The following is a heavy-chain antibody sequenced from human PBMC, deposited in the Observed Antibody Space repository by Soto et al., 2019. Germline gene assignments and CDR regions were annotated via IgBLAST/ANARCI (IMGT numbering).Heavy chain of an antibody. V-gene: IGHV1-69*13. CDR2: IIPIFGTA. CDR3: ARGLRYCSGGSCYSGGYFDY. J-gene: IGHJ4*02. CDR1: GGPFSSYA. D-gene: IGHD2-15*01. Sequence: GGSVKVCFKASGGPFSSYAISLVRQAPGQGLEWMGGIIPIFGTANYAQKFQGRVTITADESTSTAYMELSSLRSEDTAVYYCARGLRYCSGGSCYSGGYFDYWGQGTLVTVSS.